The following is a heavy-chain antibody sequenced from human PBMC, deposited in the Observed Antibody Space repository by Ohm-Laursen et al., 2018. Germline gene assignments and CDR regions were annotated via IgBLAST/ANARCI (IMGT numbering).Heavy chain of an antibody. J-gene: IGHJ4*02. CDR3: AADYDSSYGFSY. CDR1: GFTFTSSA. D-gene: IGHD5-18*01. V-gene: IGHV1-58*01. Sequence: GASVKVSCKASGFTFTSSAVQWVRQARGQRLEWIGWIVVGSGNTNYAQKFQERVTITRDMSTSTAYMELSSLRSEDTAVYYCAADYDSSYGFSYWGQGTLVTVSS. CDR2: IVVGSGNT.